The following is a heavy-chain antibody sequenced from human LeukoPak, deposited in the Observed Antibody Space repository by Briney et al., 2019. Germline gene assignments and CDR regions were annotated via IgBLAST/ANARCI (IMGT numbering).Heavy chain of an antibody. J-gene: IGHJ4*02. Sequence: PSETLSLTCAVHGGSFSGYYWSWIRQPPGKGLEWIGEINHSGSTNYNPSLKSRVTISVDTSKNQFSLKLSSVTAADTAVYYCARWPHYWGQGTLVTVSS. V-gene: IGHV4-34*01. CDR3: ARWPHY. CDR1: GGSFSGYY. CDR2: INHSGST.